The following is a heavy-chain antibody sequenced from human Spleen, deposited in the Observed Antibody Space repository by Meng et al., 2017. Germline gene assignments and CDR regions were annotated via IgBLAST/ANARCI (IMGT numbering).Heavy chain of an antibody. CDR3: ARVKGNGDYFDY. D-gene: IGHD4-17*01. Sequence: QLQLPESGQALVKPSQTWSLTCTVSGGSISSAGYYWSWIRQHPGKGLEWTGFRHYSGNTYYNLSLKSRITMSVDTSKNQFSLILSSVTAADTAVYYCARVKGNGDYFDYWGQGTLVTVSS. CDR1: GGSISSAGYY. V-gene: IGHV4-31*03. CDR2: RHYSGNT. J-gene: IGHJ4*02.